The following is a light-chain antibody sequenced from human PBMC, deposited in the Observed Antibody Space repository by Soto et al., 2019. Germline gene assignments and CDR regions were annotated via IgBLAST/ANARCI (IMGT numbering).Light chain of an antibody. CDR1: QGLVYSDGNTF. CDR2: QVS. V-gene: IGKV2-30*01. CDR3: VQGTHWPWT. J-gene: IGKJ1*01. Sequence: DVVMTQSPLSLSVTLGQPASISCRSSQGLVYSDGNTFLNWFHQRPGQSPRRLIYQVSNRDSGVPDRFSGSGSGSDYTLTISRVEAEDVGIYYCVQGTHWPWTFGQGIKVEIK.